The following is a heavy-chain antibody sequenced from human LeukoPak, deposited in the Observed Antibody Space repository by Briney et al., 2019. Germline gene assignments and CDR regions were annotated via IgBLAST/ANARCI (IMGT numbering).Heavy chain of an antibody. D-gene: IGHD3-10*01. J-gene: IGHJ5*02. V-gene: IGHV4-38-2*02. Sequence: SETLSLTCTVSGYSISSGYYWGWIRQPPGKGLEWIGSIYHSGSTYYNPSLKSRVTISVDTSKNQFSLKLSSVTAADTAVYYCARRLTMVRGVIIMGRWFDPWGQGTLVTVSS. CDR2: IYHSGST. CDR1: GYSISSGYY. CDR3: ARRLTMVRGVIIMGRWFDP.